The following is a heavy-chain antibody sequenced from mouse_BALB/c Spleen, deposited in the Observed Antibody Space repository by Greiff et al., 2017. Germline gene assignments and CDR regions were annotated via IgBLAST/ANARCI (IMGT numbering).Heavy chain of an antibody. V-gene: IGHV1S22*01. J-gene: IGHJ2*01. CDR2: IYPGSGST. D-gene: IGHD2-14*01. CDR1: GYTFTSYW. CDR3: TRDRYDRSYYFDY. Sequence: LQQPGSELVRPGASVKLSCKASGYTFTSYWMHWVKQRPGQGLEWIGNIYPGSGSTNYDEKFKSKATLTVDTSSSTAYMQLSSLTSEDSAVYYCTRDRYDRSYYFDYWGQGTTLTVSS.